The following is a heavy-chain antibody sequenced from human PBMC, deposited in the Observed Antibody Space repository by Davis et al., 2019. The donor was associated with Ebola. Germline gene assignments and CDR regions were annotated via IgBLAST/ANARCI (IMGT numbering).Heavy chain of an antibody. Sequence: PSETLSLTCTVSGGSVSSGDYYWSWIRQPPGKGLEWIGYIYHSESTSYNPSLKSRVSMSLDTSKKQFSLKLRSVTAADTAVYFCARVHPYDTSGPAFDFDSWGQGTLATVSS. CDR2: IYHSEST. J-gene: IGHJ4*02. CDR1: GGSVSSGDYY. CDR3: ARVHPYDTSGPAFDFDS. D-gene: IGHD3-22*01. V-gene: IGHV4-30-4*01.